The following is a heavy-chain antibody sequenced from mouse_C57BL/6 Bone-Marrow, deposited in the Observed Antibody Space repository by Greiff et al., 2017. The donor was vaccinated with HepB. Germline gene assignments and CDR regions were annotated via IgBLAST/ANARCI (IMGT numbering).Heavy chain of an antibody. CDR3: ARRYDYDDGAWFAY. D-gene: IGHD2-4*01. V-gene: IGHV5-12*01. CDR2: ISNGGGST. CDR1: GFTFSDYY. J-gene: IGHJ3*01. Sequence: EVKVEESGGGLVQPGGSLKLSCAASGFTFSDYYMYWVRQTPEKRLEWVAYISNGGGSTYYPDTVKGRFTISRDNAKNTLYLQMSRLKSEDTAMYYCARRYDYDDGAWFAYWGQGTLVTVSA.